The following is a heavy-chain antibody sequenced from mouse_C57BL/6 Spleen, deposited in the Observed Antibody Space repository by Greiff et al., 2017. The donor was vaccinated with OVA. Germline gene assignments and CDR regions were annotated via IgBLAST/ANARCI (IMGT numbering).Heavy chain of an antibody. V-gene: IGHV1-69*01. CDR1: GYTFTSYW. D-gene: IGHD4-1*01. Sequence: QVQLQQPGAELVMPGASVKLSCKASGYTFTSYWMHWVKQRPGQGLEWIGEIDPSDSYTNYNQKFKGKSTLTVDKSSSTAYMQLSSLTSEDSAVYYCARPHLLTFDYWGQGTTLTVAS. J-gene: IGHJ2*01. CDR2: IDPSDSYT. CDR3: ARPHLLTFDY.